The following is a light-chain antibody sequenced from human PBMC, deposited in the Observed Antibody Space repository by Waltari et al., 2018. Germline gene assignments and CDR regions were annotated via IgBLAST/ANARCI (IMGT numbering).Light chain of an antibody. V-gene: IGLV4-69*01. CDR2: VNNDGSH. Sequence: QLVLTHSPSVSASLGASVTLTCTLSRGPSSNVIAWHQQQPGKGPRYLMNVNNDGSHSKGDEIPDRFSGSSSGAERYLTISSLQSDDEADYYCQTGGHGTWVFGGGTKLTVL. CDR1: RGPSSNV. J-gene: IGLJ3*02. CDR3: QTGGHGTWV.